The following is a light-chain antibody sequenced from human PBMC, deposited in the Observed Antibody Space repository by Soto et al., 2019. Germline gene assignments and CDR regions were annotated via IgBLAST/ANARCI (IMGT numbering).Light chain of an antibody. Sequence: EIMLTQSPGTLSLSPGERATLSCRASQSVSSTNLPWYQQKPGQAPRLLIYGASSRATGIPDRFSGSGSGTDFTLTISRLEPEDFVVYYCQQYGSSPLLTFGGGTKVEIK. CDR2: GAS. CDR1: QSVSSTN. V-gene: IGKV3-20*01. CDR3: QQYGSSPLLT. J-gene: IGKJ4*01.